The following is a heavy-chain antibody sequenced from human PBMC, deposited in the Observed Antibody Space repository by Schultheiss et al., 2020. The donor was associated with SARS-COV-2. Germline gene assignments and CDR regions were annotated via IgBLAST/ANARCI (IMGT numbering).Heavy chain of an antibody. CDR2: ISGSGDST. V-gene: IGHV3-23*01. D-gene: IGHD4-17*01. Sequence: GGSLRLSCAASGFTFSSYAMSWVRQAPGKGLEWVSAISGSGDSTYYADSVKGRFTISRDNSKNTLYLLMNSLRAEDTALYYCATLTTVTTFDYWGQGTLVTVSS. CDR3: ATLTTVTTFDY. J-gene: IGHJ4*02. CDR1: GFTFSSYA.